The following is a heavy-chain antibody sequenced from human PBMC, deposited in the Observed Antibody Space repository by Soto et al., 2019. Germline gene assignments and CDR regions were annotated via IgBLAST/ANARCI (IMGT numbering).Heavy chain of an antibody. D-gene: IGHD6-13*01. CDR2: IYYSGST. Sequence: QVQLQESGPGLVKPSETLSLTCTVSGGSISSYYWSWIRQPPGKGLEWIGYIYYSGSTNYNPSLTSRVTISVDTSKNQFSLKLSSVTAADTAVYYCARIAAAGDYYYGMDVWGQGTTVTVSS. J-gene: IGHJ6*02. V-gene: IGHV4-59*08. CDR1: GGSISSYY. CDR3: ARIAAAGDYYYGMDV.